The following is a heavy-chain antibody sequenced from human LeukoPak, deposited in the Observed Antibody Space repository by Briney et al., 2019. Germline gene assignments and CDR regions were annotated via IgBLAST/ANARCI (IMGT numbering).Heavy chain of an antibody. V-gene: IGHV3-48*03. Sequence: GGSLRLSCAASASTFSAYEINWVRQAPGKGLEWVSYISSSGDTIYYADSVKGRFTISRDNAKNFLYLQMSSLRAEDTAVYYCARDRLLHFWGQGTLVTVSS. CDR3: ARDRLLHF. J-gene: IGHJ4*02. CDR2: ISSSGDTI. CDR1: ASTFSAYE.